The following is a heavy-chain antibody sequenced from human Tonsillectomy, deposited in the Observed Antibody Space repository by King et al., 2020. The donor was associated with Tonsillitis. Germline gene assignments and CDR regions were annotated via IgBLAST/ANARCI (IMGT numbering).Heavy chain of an antibody. V-gene: IGHV3-23*04. D-gene: IGHD2-15*01. CDR2: ISGSGGST. CDR3: AKXXXAATXXGWFDP. J-gene: IGHJ5*02. CDR1: GFTFSSYA. Sequence: VQLVESGGGLVQPGGSLRLSCAASGFTFSSYAINWVRQAPGKGLEWVSAISGSGGSTYYSDSIKGRFTVSRDNSKNTLYLQMRSLRAEDTAVYYCAKXXXAATXXGWFDPWGQGXLVTVSS.